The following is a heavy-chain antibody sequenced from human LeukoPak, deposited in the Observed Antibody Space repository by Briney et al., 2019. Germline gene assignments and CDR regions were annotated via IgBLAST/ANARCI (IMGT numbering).Heavy chain of an antibody. D-gene: IGHD6-13*01. V-gene: IGHV3-23*01. J-gene: IGHJ4*02. Sequence: QTGGSLRLSCAASGFTFTNYAMSWVRQAPGKGLEWVSTISGSGDSTYYADSVKGRFTISRDNSKNTLYLQMNSLRVEDTAVYYCASHSSSWGPSYFDFWGQGTLVTVSS. CDR2: ISGSGDST. CDR3: ASHSSSWGPSYFDF. CDR1: GFTFTNYA.